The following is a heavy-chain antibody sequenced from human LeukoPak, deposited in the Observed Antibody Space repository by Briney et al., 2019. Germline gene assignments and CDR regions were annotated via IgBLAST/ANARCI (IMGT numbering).Heavy chain of an antibody. CDR3: ARGSGGYYGSGARGRFDP. Sequence: PSETLSLTCTVSGGSISSYYWSWIRQPPGKGLEWIGYIYYSGSTNYNPSLKSRVTISVDTSKNQFSLKLSSVTAADTAVYYCARGSGGYYGSGARGRFDPWGQGTLVTVSS. J-gene: IGHJ5*02. D-gene: IGHD3-10*01. CDR2: IYYSGST. V-gene: IGHV4-59*12. CDR1: GGSISSYY.